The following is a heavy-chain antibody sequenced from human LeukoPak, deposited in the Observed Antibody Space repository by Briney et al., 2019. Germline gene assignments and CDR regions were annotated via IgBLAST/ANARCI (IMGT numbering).Heavy chain of an antibody. D-gene: IGHD3-22*01. J-gene: IGHJ6*03. CDR1: GDSISSYY. V-gene: IGHV4-59*01. CDR2: IYYSGST. CDR3: ASTGGGYDSSGYYYYYYMDV. Sequence: SETLSLTCTVSGDSISSYYWGWIRQPPGKGLEWIGSIYYSGSTNYNPSLKSRVTISVDTSKNQFSLKLSSVTAADTAVYYCASTGGGYDSSGYYYYYYMDVWGKGTTVTISS.